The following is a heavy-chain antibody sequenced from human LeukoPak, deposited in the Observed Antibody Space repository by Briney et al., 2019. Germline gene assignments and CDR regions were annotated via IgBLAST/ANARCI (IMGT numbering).Heavy chain of an antibody. CDR2: IRYDGSNK. Sequence: GGSLRLSCVASGFPFSAYAMSWVRQAPGKGLEWVAFIRYDGSNKYYADSVKGRFTISRDNSKNTLYLQMNSLRAEDTAVYYCAKDRAYYYDSSGPRGIDYWGQGTLVTVSS. V-gene: IGHV3-30*02. CDR1: GFPFSAYA. CDR3: AKDRAYYYDSSGPRGIDY. J-gene: IGHJ4*02. D-gene: IGHD3-22*01.